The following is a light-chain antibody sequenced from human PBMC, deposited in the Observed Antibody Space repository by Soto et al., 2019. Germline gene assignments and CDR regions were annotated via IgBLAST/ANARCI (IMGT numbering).Light chain of an antibody. CDR2: DAS. V-gene: IGKV3-15*01. J-gene: IGKJ1*01. Sequence: EEVLKHSPATLSVSPGDRATLSCRASQYIGSAVAWYHQRSGQAPRLLIFDASIRVPTTPARFSGSVSGTEFTLTISDVQPEDFAVYYCHQRQSWPRTFGQGTKVDIK. CDR1: QYIGSA. CDR3: HQRQSWPRT.